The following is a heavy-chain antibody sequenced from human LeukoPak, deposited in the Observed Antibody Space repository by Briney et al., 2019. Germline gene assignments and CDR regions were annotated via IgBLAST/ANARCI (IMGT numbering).Heavy chain of an antibody. CDR2: IIPIFGTA. Sequence: SEKVSCKDSGGTFSSYAISWVRQAPGQGLEWMGRIIPIFGTANYAQKFQGRVTVTTDESTSTAYMELSSLRSEDTAVYYCARGGISYYYDSSGYSFDYWGQGTLVTVSS. CDR3: ARGGISYYYDSSGYSFDY. CDR1: GGTFSSYA. V-gene: IGHV1-69*05. D-gene: IGHD3-22*01. J-gene: IGHJ4*02.